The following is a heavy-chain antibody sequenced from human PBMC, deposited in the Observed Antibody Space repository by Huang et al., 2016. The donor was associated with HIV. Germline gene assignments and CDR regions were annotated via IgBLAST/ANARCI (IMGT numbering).Heavy chain of an antibody. CDR1: GYTFTDSN. Sequence: QVQLVQSGAEVKNPGASVRVSCKASGYTFTDSNIHWVRQAPGQGLEWSGWINPKRGGTIYAQRLQGRVTRTRDTTISTVHMDLRRIQSDDTAVYFWARDWSFGSSTSPADWGQGTLVTVSS. J-gene: IGHJ4*02. V-gene: IGHV1-2*02. D-gene: IGHD6-6*01. CDR2: INPKRGGT. CDR3: ARDWSFGSSTSPAD.